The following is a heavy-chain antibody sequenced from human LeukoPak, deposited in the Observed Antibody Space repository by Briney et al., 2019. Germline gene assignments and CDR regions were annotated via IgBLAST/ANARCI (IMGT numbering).Heavy chain of an antibody. D-gene: IGHD5-12*01. CDR1: GFTFSSYW. V-gene: IGHV3-7*05. CDR2: IKQNAT. CDR3: AREFRGPDY. J-gene: IGHJ4*02. Sequence: WGSLRLSCAASGFTFSSYWMSWVRQAPGKGLEWVANIKQNATYHVYSVKGRFTISRDNANNSLFLQMNSLRAEDTAVYYCAREFRGPDYWGQGTL.